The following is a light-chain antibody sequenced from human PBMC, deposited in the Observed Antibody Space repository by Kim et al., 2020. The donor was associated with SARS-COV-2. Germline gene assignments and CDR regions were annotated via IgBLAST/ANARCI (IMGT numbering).Light chain of an antibody. CDR3: QQSYSTPIT. V-gene: IGKV1-39*01. CDR1: QSISSY. Sequence: ASVGDRVTITCRASQSISSYLNWYQQKPGKAPKLLIYAASSLQIGVPSRFSGSGSGTDFTLTISSLQPEDFATYYCQQSYSTPITFGQGTRLEIK. CDR2: AAS. J-gene: IGKJ5*01.